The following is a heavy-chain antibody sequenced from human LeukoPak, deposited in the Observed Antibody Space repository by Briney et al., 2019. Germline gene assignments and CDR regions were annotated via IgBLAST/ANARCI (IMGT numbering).Heavy chain of an antibody. CDR1: DDSIRTNSYY. CDR3: TRGGDAHKLGNF. CDR2: LHFSGTP. V-gene: IGHV4-39*02. Sequence: SETLTLACSVSDDSIRTNSYYWAWIRHPPGKGLEWVGSLHFSGTPYYNPSLSSRVTVSRDTSKNHISLNLKSVTATDTGVYFCTRGGDAHKLGNFWGPGILVTVSS. D-gene: IGHD2-2*01. J-gene: IGHJ4*02.